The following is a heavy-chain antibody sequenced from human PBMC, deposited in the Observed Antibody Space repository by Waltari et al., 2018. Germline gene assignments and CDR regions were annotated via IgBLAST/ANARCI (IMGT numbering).Heavy chain of an antibody. Sequence: QVQLVQSGAEVKKPGASVKVSCKASGYTFPGYSMPWVRQAPGQGLEWMGWVNPSCGGTNYAQKFQGRVTMTRETSISTAYMELSRLRSDDTAVYYCARGRIVGAYSYRYWGQGTLVTVSS. V-gene: IGHV1-2*02. CDR2: VNPSCGGT. D-gene: IGHD1-26*01. CDR1: GYTFPGYS. CDR3: ARGRIVGAYSYRY. J-gene: IGHJ4*02.